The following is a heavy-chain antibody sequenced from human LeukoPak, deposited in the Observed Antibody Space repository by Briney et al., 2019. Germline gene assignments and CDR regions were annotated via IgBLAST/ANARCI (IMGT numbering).Heavy chain of an antibody. CDR2: IKGDGSET. CDR1: GFRFSGYW. CDR3: ARDLGYCTNGVRHTRFDY. D-gene: IGHD2-8*01. V-gene: IGHV3-7*03. Sequence: GGSLRLSCAASGFRFSGYWMTWVRQAPGKGLEWVANIKGDGSETSYVTSVRGRFTISRDNAKNSLYLQMNNLRVEDTAVYYCARDLGYCTNGVRHTRFDYWGQGTLVAVSS. J-gene: IGHJ4*02.